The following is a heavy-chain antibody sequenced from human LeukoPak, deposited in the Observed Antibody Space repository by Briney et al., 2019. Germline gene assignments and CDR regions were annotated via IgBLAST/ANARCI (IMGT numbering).Heavy chain of an antibody. CDR2: ISSSGTTI. V-gene: IGHV3-11*01. Sequence: NSGGSLRLSCAASGFTIGDYYMSWIRQAPGKGLEWVSYISSSGTTIYYADSVKGRFTISRDNAKNSLFLQMNSLRAEDTAVYFCASGGHYYDTTGYYLGRWGQGALVTVSS. CDR1: GFTIGDYY. J-gene: IGHJ4*02. CDR3: ASGGHYYDTTGYYLGR. D-gene: IGHD3-22*01.